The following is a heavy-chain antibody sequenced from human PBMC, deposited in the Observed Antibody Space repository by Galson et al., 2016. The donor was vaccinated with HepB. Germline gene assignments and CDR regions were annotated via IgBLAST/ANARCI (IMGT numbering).Heavy chain of an antibody. D-gene: IGHD1-1*01. CDR3: ARNQGVRSNWHGTQGNYGMDV. CDR2: ISSYNAYT. Sequence: SVKVSCKASGYTFTNYGISWVRQAPGQGLEWIGWISSYNAYTKYAQKVQGRVTMTTDTSTTTAYMELRSLRSDDTAVDSCARNQGVRSNWHGTQGNYGMDVWGQGTTVNVS. J-gene: IGHJ6*02. V-gene: IGHV1-18*01. CDR1: GYTFTNYG.